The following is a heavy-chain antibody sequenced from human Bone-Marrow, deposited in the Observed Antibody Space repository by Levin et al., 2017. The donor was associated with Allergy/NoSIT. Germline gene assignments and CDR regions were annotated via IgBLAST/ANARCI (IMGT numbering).Heavy chain of an antibody. D-gene: IGHD1-7*01. V-gene: IGHV1-69*06. Sequence: ASVKVSCKASGGTFSSYAISWVRQAPGQGLEWMGGIIPIFGTANYAQKFQGRVTITADKSTSTAYMELSSLRSEDTAVYYCARDEERTGTTVYDYYMDVWGKGTTVTVSS. CDR3: ARDEERTGTTVYDYYMDV. CDR1: GGTFSSYA. J-gene: IGHJ6*03. CDR2: IIPIFGTA.